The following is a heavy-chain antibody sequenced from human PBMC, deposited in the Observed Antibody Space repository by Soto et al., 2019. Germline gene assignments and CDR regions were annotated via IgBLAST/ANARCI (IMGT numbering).Heavy chain of an antibody. CDR1: GGSFSCYY. J-gene: IGHJ4*02. D-gene: IGHD5-18*01. CDR3: ARGGRRGYSYGYLDY. Sequence: PSETLSLTCAVYGGSFSCYYWSWIRQPPGKGLEWIGEINHSGSTNYNPSLKSRVTISVDTSKNQFSLKLSSVTAADTAVYYCARGGRRGYSYGYLDYWGQGTLVTVSS. CDR2: INHSGST. V-gene: IGHV4-34*01.